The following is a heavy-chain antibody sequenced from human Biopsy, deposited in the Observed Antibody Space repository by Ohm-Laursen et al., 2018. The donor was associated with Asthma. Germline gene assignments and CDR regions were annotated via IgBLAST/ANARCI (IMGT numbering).Heavy chain of an antibody. V-gene: IGHV4-61*01. D-gene: IGHD3-10*01. CDR3: ARGPNYHGSGRAPSGMDV. Sequence: SDTLSLTCTVSGGSVSTGSYYWSWIRQPPGKGLEWLGYIYYTGGDNYNPSLKSRVTISVDTSKNQFSLRLNSVTAADTAVYYCARGPNYHGSGRAPSGMDVWGQGTTVTVSS. CDR1: GGSVSTGSYY. J-gene: IGHJ6*02. CDR2: IYYTGGD.